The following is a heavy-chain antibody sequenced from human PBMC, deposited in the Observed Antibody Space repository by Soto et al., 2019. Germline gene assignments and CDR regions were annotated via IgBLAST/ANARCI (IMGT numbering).Heavy chain of an antibody. D-gene: IGHD5-18*01. CDR2: ISTTSTT. CDR1: GFSFSNYE. J-gene: IGHJ4*02. Sequence: GGSLRLSXAASGFSFSNYEMNWVRQAPGKGLEWVSFISTTSTTYYADSVKGRFTFSRDNAKNSLFLQMNSLRAEDTAVYYCARGYSIGYGFDYWGQGTLVTVSS. CDR3: ARGYSIGYGFDY. V-gene: IGHV3-48*03.